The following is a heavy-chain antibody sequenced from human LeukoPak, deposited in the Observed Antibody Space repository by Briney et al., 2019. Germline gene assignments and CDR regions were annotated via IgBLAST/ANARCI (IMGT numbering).Heavy chain of an antibody. CDR1: GYTFTDYW. V-gene: IGHV5-51*01. Sequence: GESLKISCKASGYTFTDYWVAWVRQMPGKGLELMGIVYPDDSDTRYSPSFQGQVTISADESINTAYLQWSGLKASDTAIYYCARRDGYNHVDYWGQGTLVTVSS. CDR2: VYPDDSDT. D-gene: IGHD5-24*01. CDR3: ARRDGYNHVDY. J-gene: IGHJ4*02.